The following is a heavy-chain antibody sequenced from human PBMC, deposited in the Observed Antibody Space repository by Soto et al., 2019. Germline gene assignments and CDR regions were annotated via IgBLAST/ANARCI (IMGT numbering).Heavy chain of an antibody. J-gene: IGHJ4*02. Sequence: EVQLVESGGGLVQPGGSLRLSCSVSGFTSISAWMSWVRQAPGKGLEWVVNINQDGNEKFYVDSVMGRFTISRDNAKNSLFLQMNSLRVEDTAVYYCASTSVAARYFDYWGRGTLVTVSS. CDR1: GFTSISAW. V-gene: IGHV3-7*01. D-gene: IGHD6-6*01. CDR2: INQDGNEK. CDR3: ASTSVAARYFDY.